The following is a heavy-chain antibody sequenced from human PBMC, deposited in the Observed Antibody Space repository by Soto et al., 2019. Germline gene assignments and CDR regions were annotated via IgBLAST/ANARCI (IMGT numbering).Heavy chain of an antibody. V-gene: IGHV3-66*04. CDR3: ARHYYDSSAYYLNWFDP. D-gene: IGHD3-22*01. CDR2: IYSGGGA. CDR1: GFTVSSNY. J-gene: IGHJ5*02. Sequence: PGGSLRLSCASSGFTVSSNYMSWVRQAPGKGLEWVSVIYSGGGAYYADSVKGRFTISRDNSKNTLYLQMNSLRAEDTAVYYCARHYYDSSAYYLNWFDPWGQGTLVTVSS.